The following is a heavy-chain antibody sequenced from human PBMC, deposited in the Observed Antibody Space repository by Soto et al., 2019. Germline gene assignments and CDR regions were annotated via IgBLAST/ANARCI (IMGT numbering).Heavy chain of an antibody. V-gene: IGHV5-51*01. CDR2: IYPGDSDT. J-gene: IGHJ6*02. CDR1: GYSFTNHW. Sequence: PGESLKISCKGSGYSFTNHWIGWVRQMPGKGLEWMGIIYPGDSDTKYSPSFQGQVTFSADKSISTAYLQWSSLKASDSAMYYCARRGGSGTNKYDCFHMDVWGQGTTVTVSS. D-gene: IGHD2-21*02. CDR3: ARRGGSGTNKYDCFHMDV.